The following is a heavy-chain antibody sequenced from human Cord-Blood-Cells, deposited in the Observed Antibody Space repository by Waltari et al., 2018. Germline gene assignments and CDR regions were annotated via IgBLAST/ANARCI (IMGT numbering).Heavy chain of an antibody. CDR3: ARGITMVRGVIPPIDY. D-gene: IGHD3-10*01. CDR2: IKPNSGGT. CDR1: GYTFTGYY. Sequence: QVQLVQSGAEVKKPGASVKVSCKASGYTFTGYYMHWVRQAPGQGLEWMGWIKPNSGGTNYAQKFQGRVTMTRDTSISTAYMELSRLRSDDTAVYYCARGITMVRGVIPPIDYWGQGTLVTVSS. V-gene: IGHV1-2*02. J-gene: IGHJ4*02.